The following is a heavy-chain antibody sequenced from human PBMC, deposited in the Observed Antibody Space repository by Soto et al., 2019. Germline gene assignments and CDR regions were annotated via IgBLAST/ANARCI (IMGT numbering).Heavy chain of an antibody. CDR2: FDPEDGET. Sequence: ASVKVSCKVFGYTFSDLSIHWVRQAPGGGLEWMGGFDPEDGETIYAQKFQGRVTMTEDTSTDTAYMELSNLRSEDTAVYYCAPQAGYCTNGICYRGGDWLDPWGQGTLVTVSS. J-gene: IGHJ5*02. CDR3: APQAGYCTNGICYRGGDWLDP. D-gene: IGHD2-8*01. V-gene: IGHV1-24*01. CDR1: GYTFSDLS.